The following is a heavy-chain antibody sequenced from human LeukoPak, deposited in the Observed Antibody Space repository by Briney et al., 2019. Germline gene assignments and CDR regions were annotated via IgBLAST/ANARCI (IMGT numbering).Heavy chain of an antibody. Sequence: GESLKISCKGSGYSFTSYWIGWVRQMPGKGLEWMGIIYPGDSDTRYSSSFQGQVTISADKSISTAYLQWSSLKASDTAMYYCARQDCSSTSCYVGPLDYWGQGTLVTVSS. J-gene: IGHJ4*02. D-gene: IGHD2-2*01. V-gene: IGHV5-51*01. CDR3: ARQDCSSTSCYVGPLDY. CDR2: IYPGDSDT. CDR1: GYSFTSYW.